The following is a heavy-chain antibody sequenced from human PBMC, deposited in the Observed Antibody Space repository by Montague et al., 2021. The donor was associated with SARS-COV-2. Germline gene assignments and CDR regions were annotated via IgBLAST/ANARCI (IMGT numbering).Heavy chain of an antibody. V-gene: IGHV4-38-2*02. D-gene: IGHD3-9*01. J-gene: IGHJ4*02. CDR3: ARSRDWYSGN. Sequence: SETLSLTCTASGYSINSNYYWGWIRQPPGKGLEWIGCSYHSGTTHYHPSRKSRVTISIDSSKNQFSLNVTSVTAADTAVYFCARSRDWYSGNWGRGTLATVSS. CDR1: GYSINSNYY. CDR2: SYHSGTT.